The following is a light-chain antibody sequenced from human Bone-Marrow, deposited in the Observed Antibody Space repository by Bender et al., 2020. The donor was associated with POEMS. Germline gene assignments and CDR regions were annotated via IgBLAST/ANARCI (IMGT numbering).Light chain of an antibody. J-gene: IGLJ2*01. CDR1: RSNIGGNT. CDR2: SDN. V-gene: IGLV1-44*01. Sequence: QSMLTQPPSASGTPGQRVTISCSGSRSNIGGNTVNWYQQLPGAAPKLLIQSDNHRPSGVPDRFSGSRSGTSASLAISGLQSEDEADYFCASWDDSLNGNIIFGGGTKVTVL. CDR3: ASWDDSLNGNII.